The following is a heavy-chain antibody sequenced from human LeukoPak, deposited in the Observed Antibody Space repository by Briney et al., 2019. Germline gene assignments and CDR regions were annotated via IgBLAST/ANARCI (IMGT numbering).Heavy chain of an antibody. D-gene: IGHD3-3*01. V-gene: IGHV4-30-4*01. CDR2: IYYSGST. CDR3: ARGFLEAVGHDFWSGYWDYYYYGMDV. CDR1: GGSISSGDYY. Sequence: PSETLSLTCTVSGGSISSGDYYWSWIRQPPGKGLEWIGYIYYSGSTYYNPSLKSRVTISVDTSKNQFSLKLSSVTAADTAVYYCARGFLEAVGHDFWSGYWDYYYYGMDVWGQGTTVTVSS. J-gene: IGHJ6*02.